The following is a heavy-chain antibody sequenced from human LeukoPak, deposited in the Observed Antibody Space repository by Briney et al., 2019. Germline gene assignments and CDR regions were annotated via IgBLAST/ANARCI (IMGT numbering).Heavy chain of an antibody. V-gene: IGHV3-23*01. CDR3: AKASSSYCSSTSCYRPLDY. CDR1: GFTFSSYA. Sequence: HPGGSLRLSCAASGFTFSSYAMSWVRQAPGKGLEWVSATSGSGGSTYYADSVKGRFTISRDNSKNTLYLQMNSLRAEDTAVYYCAKASSSYCSSTSCYRPLDYWGQGTLVTVSS. D-gene: IGHD2-2*01. J-gene: IGHJ4*02. CDR2: TSGSGGST.